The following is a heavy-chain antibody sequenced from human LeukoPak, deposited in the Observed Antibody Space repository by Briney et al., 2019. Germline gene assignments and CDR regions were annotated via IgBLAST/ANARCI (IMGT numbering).Heavy chain of an antibody. CDR1: GFTFSSYG. Sequence: GGSLRLSCAASGFTFSSYGMHWVRQAPGKGLEWVAVIWYDGSNKYYADSVKGRFTISRDNSKNTLYLQMNSLRAEDTAVYYCARDGGSYSVDSWGQGTLVTVSS. D-gene: IGHD1-26*01. CDR3: ARDGGSYSVDS. V-gene: IGHV3-33*08. CDR2: IWYDGSNK. J-gene: IGHJ4*02.